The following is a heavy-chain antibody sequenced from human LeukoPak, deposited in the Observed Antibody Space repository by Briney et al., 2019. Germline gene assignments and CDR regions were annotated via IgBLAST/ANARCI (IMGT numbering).Heavy chain of an antibody. CDR1: GFTFSSYA. D-gene: IGHD6-13*01. V-gene: IGHV3-23*01. CDR2: ISGSGGST. J-gene: IGHJ4*02. CDR3: AKTASDSPSWYFDY. Sequence: PGGSLRLSCAASGFTFSSYAMSWVRQAPGKGLDWVSGISGSGGSTYYADSVRGRFTISRDNSKNTLYLQMNSLRGEDTAVYYCAKTASDSPSWYFDYWGQGTLVTVSS.